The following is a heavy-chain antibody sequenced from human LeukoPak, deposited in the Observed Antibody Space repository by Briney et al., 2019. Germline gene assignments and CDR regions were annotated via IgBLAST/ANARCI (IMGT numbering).Heavy chain of an antibody. V-gene: IGHV4-4*07. Sequence: SETLSLTCTVSGGSISSYYWSWIRQPAGKGLEWIGRIYTSGSTNYNPSLKSRVTMSVDTSKNQSSLRLSSVTAADTAVYYCASHIVATTYFDYWGQGTLVTVSS. CDR2: IYTSGST. D-gene: IGHD5-12*01. CDR3: ASHIVATTYFDY. J-gene: IGHJ4*02. CDR1: GGSISSYY.